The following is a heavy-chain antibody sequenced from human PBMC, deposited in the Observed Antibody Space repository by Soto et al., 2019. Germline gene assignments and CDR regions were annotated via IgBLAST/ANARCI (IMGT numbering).Heavy chain of an antibody. Sequence: QVQLQESGPGLVKPSETLSLTCTVSGGSVSSGSYYWSWIRQPPGKGLEWIGYIYYSGSTNHNPSLKSRVTISVDTSKNQFSLKLSSVTAADTAVYYCARVEDFWSGYNWFDPWGQGTLVTVSS. V-gene: IGHV4-61*01. D-gene: IGHD3-3*01. CDR3: ARVEDFWSGYNWFDP. J-gene: IGHJ5*02. CDR2: IYYSGST. CDR1: GGSVSSGSYY.